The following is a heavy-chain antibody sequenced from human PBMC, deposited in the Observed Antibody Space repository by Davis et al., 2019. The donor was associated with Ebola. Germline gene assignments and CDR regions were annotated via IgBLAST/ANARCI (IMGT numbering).Heavy chain of an antibody. V-gene: IGHV3-33*01. CDR3: AREWELLDY. CDR2: K. Sequence: KYYADSVKGRFTISRDNSKNTLYLQMNSLRAEDTAVYYCAREWELLDYWGQGTLVTVSS. J-gene: IGHJ4*02. D-gene: IGHD1-26*01.